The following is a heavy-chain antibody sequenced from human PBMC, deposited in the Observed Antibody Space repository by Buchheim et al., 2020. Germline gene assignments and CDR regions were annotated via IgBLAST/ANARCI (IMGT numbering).Heavy chain of an antibody. CDR3: ARVGYSSSWYMDYMDV. CDR2: INHSGST. CDR1: GGSFSDYY. D-gene: IGHD6-13*01. V-gene: IGHV4-34*01. J-gene: IGHJ6*03. Sequence: QVQLQQWGAGLLKPSETLSLTCAVYGGSFSDYYWSWIRQPPGKGLEWIGEINHSGSTNYNPSLKSRVTISVDTSKNQFSLKLSSVTAADTAVYYCARVGYSSSWYMDYMDVWGKGTT.